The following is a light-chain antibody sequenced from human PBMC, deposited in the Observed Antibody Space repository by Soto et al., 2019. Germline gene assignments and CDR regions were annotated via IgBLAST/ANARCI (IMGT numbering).Light chain of an antibody. Sequence: EIVMTQSPATLSVSPGERATLSCRASQSVSNYLAWYQQKPGQAPRLLIYGASTRATGVAARFSGSGSGTEFTLTISSLQSEDCAISYCQQYNNWPSFNFGPGTKVDIK. CDR2: GAS. CDR1: QSVSNY. J-gene: IGKJ3*01. CDR3: QQYNNWPSFN. V-gene: IGKV3-15*01.